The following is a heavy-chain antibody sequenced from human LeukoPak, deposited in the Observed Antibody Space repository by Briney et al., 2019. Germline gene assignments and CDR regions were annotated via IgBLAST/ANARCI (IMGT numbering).Heavy chain of an antibody. CDR2: IYPGDSDT. V-gene: IGHV5-51*01. CDR3: ARTPGIAAADAFDI. J-gene: IGHJ3*02. CDR1: GYSFTSYW. Sequence: GESLKISWKGSGYSFTSYWSGWVPQMPGKGLEWMGIIYPGDSDTRYSPSCQGQVTISADKSTSTAYLQWRRLNASDTAMYYCARTPGIAAADAFDIWGQGTMVTVSS. D-gene: IGHD6-13*01.